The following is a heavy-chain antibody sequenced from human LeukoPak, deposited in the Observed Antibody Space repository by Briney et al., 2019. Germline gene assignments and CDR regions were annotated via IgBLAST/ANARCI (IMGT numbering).Heavy chain of an antibody. CDR3: ARDQGAGYFDL. CDR1: GGSISSYY. CDR2: IYYSGST. Sequence: SETLSLTCTVSGGSISSYYWSWIRQPPGKGLEWIGYIYYSGSTNYNPSLKSRVTISVDTSKNQFSLKLSSVTAADTAVYYCARDQGAGYFDLWGRGTLVTVSS. V-gene: IGHV4-59*01. J-gene: IGHJ2*01. D-gene: IGHD1-26*01.